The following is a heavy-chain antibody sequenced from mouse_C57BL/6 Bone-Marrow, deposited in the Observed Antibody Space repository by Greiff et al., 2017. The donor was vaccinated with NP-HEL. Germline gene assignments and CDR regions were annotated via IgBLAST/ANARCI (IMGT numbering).Heavy chain of an antibody. D-gene: IGHD2-1*01. Sequence: EVQLQQSGPVLVKPGASVKMSCKASGYTFTDYYMNWVKQSHGKSLEWIGVINPYNGGTSYNQKFKGKATLTVDKSSSTAYMELNSLTSEDSAVYYCARDYGNYFDYWGQGTTLTVSS. CDR1: GYTFTDYY. CDR3: ARDYGNYFDY. J-gene: IGHJ2*01. CDR2: INPYNGGT. V-gene: IGHV1-19*01.